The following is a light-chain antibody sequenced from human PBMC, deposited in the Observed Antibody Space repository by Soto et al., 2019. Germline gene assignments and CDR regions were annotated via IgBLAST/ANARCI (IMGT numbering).Light chain of an antibody. CDR2: DAS. J-gene: IGKJ4*01. V-gene: IGKV3-11*01. CDR1: QSVSSY. CDR3: QQRSIPLT. Sequence: EIVLTQSPATLSLSPGERATLSCRASQSVSSYLAWYQQKPGQAPRLLIYDASNRATGIPARFSGSWSGTDFTLTISSLEPEDFAVYYCQQRSIPLTFGGGTKVEIK.